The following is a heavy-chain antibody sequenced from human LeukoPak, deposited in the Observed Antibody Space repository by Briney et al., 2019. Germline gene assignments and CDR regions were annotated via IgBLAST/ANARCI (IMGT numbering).Heavy chain of an antibody. J-gene: IGHJ4*02. Sequence: GGSLRLSCAASGFTFSSYSMNWVRQAPGKGLEWVSSISSSSSYIYYADSVKGRFTISRDNAKNSLYLQMNSLRAEDTAVYYCARGPIDFVVVTAIPDWGQGTLVTVSS. CDR2: ISSSSSYI. D-gene: IGHD2-21*02. V-gene: IGHV3-21*01. CDR3: ARGPIDFVVVTAIPD. CDR1: GFTFSSYS.